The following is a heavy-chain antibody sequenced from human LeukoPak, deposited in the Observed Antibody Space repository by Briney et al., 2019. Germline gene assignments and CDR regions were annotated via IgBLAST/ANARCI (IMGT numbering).Heavy chain of an antibody. J-gene: IGHJ4*02. V-gene: IGHV3-11*04. CDR2: ISSSGSTI. Sequence: PGGSLRLFCAASGFTVSSNYMSWVRQAPGKGLEWVSYISSSGSTIYYADSVKGRFTISRDNAKNSLYLQMNSLRAEDTAVYYCARDPPRTSLDYWGQGTLVTVSS. CDR1: GFTVSSNY. CDR3: ARDPPRTSLDY. D-gene: IGHD2-2*01.